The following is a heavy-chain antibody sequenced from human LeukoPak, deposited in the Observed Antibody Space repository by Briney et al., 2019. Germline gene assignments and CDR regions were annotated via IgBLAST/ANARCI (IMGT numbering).Heavy chain of an antibody. Sequence: GGSLRLSCAASGFTFSSYAMSWVRQAPGKGLEWVSVISGSGGSTYSAESVKGRFTISRDNSKNTLYLQMNSLRVEDTAVYYCAKGPRASGWTYFDYWGQGTLVSVSS. V-gene: IGHV3-23*01. J-gene: IGHJ4*02. CDR1: GFTFSSYA. CDR2: ISGSGGST. CDR3: AKGPRASGWTYFDY. D-gene: IGHD6-19*01.